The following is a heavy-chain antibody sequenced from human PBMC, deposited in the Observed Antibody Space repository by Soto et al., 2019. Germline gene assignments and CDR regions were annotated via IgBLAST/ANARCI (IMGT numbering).Heavy chain of an antibody. CDR2: IKSKTDGGTT. D-gene: IGHD2-2*01. CDR1: GFTFSNAW. V-gene: IGHV3-15*07. Sequence: GESLKISCAASGFTFSNAWMNWVRQAPGKGLEWVGRIKSKTDGGTTDYAAPVKGRFTISRDDSKNTLYLQMNSLKTEDTAVYYCTTFLPYCSSTSCSRGGDYWGQGTLVTVSS. J-gene: IGHJ4*02. CDR3: TTFLPYCSSTSCSRGGDY.